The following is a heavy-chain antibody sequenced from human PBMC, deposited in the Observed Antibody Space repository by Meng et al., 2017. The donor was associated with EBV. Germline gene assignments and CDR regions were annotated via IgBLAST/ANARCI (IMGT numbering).Heavy chain of an antibody. V-gene: IGHV2-5*02. CDR3: AHSRVGATEFDY. D-gene: IGHD1-26*01. Sequence: HITLKGSGPPLVKPTQTLTLTCTFSGFSLSTSGVGVGWIRQPPGKVLEWLALIYWDDDKRYSPSLKSRLTITKDTSKNQVVLTMTNMDPVDTATYYCAHSRVGATEFDYWGQGTLVTVSS. J-gene: IGHJ4*02. CDR1: GFSLSTSGVG. CDR2: IYWDDDK.